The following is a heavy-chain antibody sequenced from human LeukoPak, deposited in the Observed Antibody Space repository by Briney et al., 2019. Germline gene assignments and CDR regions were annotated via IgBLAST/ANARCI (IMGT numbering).Heavy chain of an antibody. CDR2: IYYSGST. CDR3: ARLLRDAFDI. V-gene: IGHV4-59*01. J-gene: IGHJ3*02. Sequence: KPSETLSLTCTVSGGSISSYYWSWIRQPPGKGLEWIGYIYYSGSTNYNPSLKSRVTISVDTSKNQFSLKLSSVTAAGTAVYYCARLLRDAFDIWGQGTMVTVSS. CDR1: GGSISSYY.